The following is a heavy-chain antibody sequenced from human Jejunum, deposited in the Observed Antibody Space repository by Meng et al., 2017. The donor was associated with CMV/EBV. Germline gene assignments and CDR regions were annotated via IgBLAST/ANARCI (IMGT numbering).Heavy chain of an antibody. V-gene: IGHV3-11*01. D-gene: IGHD3-10*01. CDR3: AQTGARGFGAGYGMDV. Sequence: FTFSDYNMSWIRQAQGKGLEWIAYISGSGTTTYYADSVKGRFAISRDNAKNARYLQMNSLRAEDTALYYCAQTGARGFGAGYGMDVWGQGTTVTVSS. J-gene: IGHJ6*02. CDR2: ISGSGTTT. CDR1: FTFSDYN.